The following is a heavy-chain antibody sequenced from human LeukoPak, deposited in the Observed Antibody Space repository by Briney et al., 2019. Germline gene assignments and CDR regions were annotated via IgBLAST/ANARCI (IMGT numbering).Heavy chain of an antibody. J-gene: IGHJ4*02. CDR2: ISYDGSNK. V-gene: IGHV3-30*18. CDR1: GFTFSSYG. CDR3: ANGRTYFDY. Sequence: GRSLRLSCAASGFTFSSYGMHWVRQAPAKGLEWVAAISYDGSNKYYTDSVKGRFTISRDNSKNTLYLQMSSLRSEDTAVYYCANGRTYFDYWGQGTLVTVSS.